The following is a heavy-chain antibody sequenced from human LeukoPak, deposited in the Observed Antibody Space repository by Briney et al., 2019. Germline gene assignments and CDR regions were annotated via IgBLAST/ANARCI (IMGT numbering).Heavy chain of an antibody. V-gene: IGHV4-30-2*01. J-gene: IGHJ6*03. CDR2: IYHSGST. D-gene: IGHD3-16*01. CDR1: GGSISSGGYY. Sequence: SQTLSLTCTVSGGSISSGGYYWSWIRQPPGKGLEWIGYIYHSGSTYYNPSLKSRVTISVDRSKNQFSLKLSSVTAADTAVYYCARTPMGDYYYYMDVWGKGTTVTVSS. CDR3: ARTPMGDYYYYMDV.